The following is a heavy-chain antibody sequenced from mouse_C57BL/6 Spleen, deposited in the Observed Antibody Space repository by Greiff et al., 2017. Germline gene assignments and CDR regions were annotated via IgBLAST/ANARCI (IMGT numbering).Heavy chain of an antibody. CDR2: IDPSDSYT. D-gene: IGHD1-1*01. CDR1: GYTFTSYW. CDR3: ARSGSRGGDY. J-gene: IGHJ4*01. V-gene: IGHV1-69*01. Sequence: QVQLQQPGAELVMPGASVKLSCKASGYTFTSYWMHWVKQRPGQGLEWIGEIDPSDSYTNYNQKFKGKSTLTVDKSSSTAYMQLSSLTSEDSAVYYCARSGSRGGDYWGQGTSVTVSS.